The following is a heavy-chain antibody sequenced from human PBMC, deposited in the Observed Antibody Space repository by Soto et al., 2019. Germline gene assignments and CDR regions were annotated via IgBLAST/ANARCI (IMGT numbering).Heavy chain of an antibody. CDR3: ATFCPGIEDY. D-gene: IGHD1-1*01. Sequence: QLQLQESGPGLVKPSETLSLTCTVSGGSISSSSYYWGWIRQPPGKGLEWIGSIYYSGSTYYNPSLKSRVTISVDTAQNHFSLKLSSVTAADTAVYYCATFCPGIEDYWGQGTLVTVSS. J-gene: IGHJ4*02. V-gene: IGHV4-39*02. CDR1: GGSISSSSYY. CDR2: IYYSGST.